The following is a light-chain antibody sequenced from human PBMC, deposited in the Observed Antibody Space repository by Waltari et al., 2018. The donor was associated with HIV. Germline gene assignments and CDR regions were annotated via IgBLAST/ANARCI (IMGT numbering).Light chain of an antibody. CDR1: RNVLYSSDNQSY. CDR3: QQYYSVPYT. Sequence: DVVVTQSPGPLAVAVGERAPLNFKARRNVLYSSDNQSYLAWYQQKAGQRPKVLIYWASTREAGVPDRFRGSGSGTDFTLTISSLQAEDVAVYYCQQYYSVPYTFGQGTKLEI. V-gene: IGKV4-1*01. CDR2: WAS. J-gene: IGKJ2*01.